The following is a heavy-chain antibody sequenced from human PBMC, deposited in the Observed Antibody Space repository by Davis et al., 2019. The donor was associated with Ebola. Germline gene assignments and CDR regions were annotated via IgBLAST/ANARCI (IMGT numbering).Heavy chain of an antibody. CDR3: ARDKGAIAVAGKGGGMDV. J-gene: IGHJ6*02. D-gene: IGHD6-19*01. Sequence: SVKVSCKASGGTFSSYAISWVRQAPGQGLEWMGGIIPIFGTANYAQKFQGRVTITADESTSTAYMELSSLGSEDTAVYYCARDKGAIAVAGKGGGMDVWGQGTTVTVSS. V-gene: IGHV1-69*13. CDR2: IIPIFGTA. CDR1: GGTFSSYA.